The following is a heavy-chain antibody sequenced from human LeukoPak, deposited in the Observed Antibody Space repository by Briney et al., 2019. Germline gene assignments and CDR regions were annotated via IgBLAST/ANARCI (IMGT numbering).Heavy chain of an antibody. CDR2: ISYDGNNE. J-gene: IGHJ4*02. Sequence: GRSLRLSCAASGFTFGAYAMHWVRQSPGKGLEWVALISYDGNNEWYADSVKGRFTVSRDNSKNTLYLQMNSLRVEDTAVYYCATERDSSWTFDSWGQGTLVPVSS. CDR3: ATERDSSWTFDS. D-gene: IGHD6-13*01. CDR1: GFTFGAYA. V-gene: IGHV3-30*04.